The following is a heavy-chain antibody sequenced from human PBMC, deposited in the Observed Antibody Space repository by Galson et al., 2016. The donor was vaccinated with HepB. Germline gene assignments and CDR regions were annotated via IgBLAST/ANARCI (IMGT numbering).Heavy chain of an antibody. D-gene: IGHD4-17*01. V-gene: IGHV2-5*02. CDR2: IYWDDDK. CDR3: AHRRGTTFRDYGDYESFDY. CDR1: GFSLSTSGVG. J-gene: IGHJ4*02. Sequence: PALVKPTQTLTVTCTFSGFSLSTSGVGVGWIRQPPGKALEWLALIYWDDDKRYSPSLKNRLTITKDTSKNQVVLTMTNMDPVDTATYFCAHRRGTTFRDYGDYESFDYWGRGTLVTVSS.